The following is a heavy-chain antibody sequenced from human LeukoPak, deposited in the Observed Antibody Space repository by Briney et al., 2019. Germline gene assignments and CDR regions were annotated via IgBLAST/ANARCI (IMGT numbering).Heavy chain of an antibody. Sequence: GGSLRLSCAASGFTFSSYSMNWVRQAPGKGLEWVSSISSSSSYIYYADSVKGRFTISRDNAKSSLYLQMNSLTAEDTAVYYCARDRDYYVSGSYLGYWGQGTLVTVSS. CDR3: ARDRDYYVSGSYLGY. CDR2: ISSSSSYI. J-gene: IGHJ4*02. V-gene: IGHV3-21*04. D-gene: IGHD3-10*01. CDR1: GFTFSSYS.